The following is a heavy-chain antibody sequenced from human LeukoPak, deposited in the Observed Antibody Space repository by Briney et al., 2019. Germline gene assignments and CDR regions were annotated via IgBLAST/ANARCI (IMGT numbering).Heavy chain of an antibody. J-gene: IGHJ4*02. V-gene: IGHV4-59*01. CDR1: GFTFSSYW. D-gene: IGHD3-22*01. CDR2: IYYSGST. CDR3: ARGKWLYDY. Sequence: GSLRLSCAASGFTFSSYWMSWVRQPPGKGLEWIGYIYYSGSTNYNPSLKSRVTISVDTSKNQFSLKLSSVTAADTAVYYCARGKWLYDYWGQGTLVTVSS.